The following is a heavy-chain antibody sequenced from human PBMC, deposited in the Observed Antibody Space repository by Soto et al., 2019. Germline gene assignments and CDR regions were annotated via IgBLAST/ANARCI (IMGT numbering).Heavy chain of an antibody. V-gene: IGHV4-39*01. CDR2: IYYSGST. CDR1: GGSISSSSYY. D-gene: IGHD3-10*01. J-gene: IGHJ5*02. Sequence: QLQLQESGPGLVKPSETLSLTCTVSGGSISSSSYYWGWIRQPPGKGLEWIGSIYYSGSTYYNPSLKSRVTISVDTSKNQFSLKLSSVTAADTAVYYCARLRPEYYGSGSYLDPWGQGTLVTVSS. CDR3: ARLRPEYYGSGSYLDP.